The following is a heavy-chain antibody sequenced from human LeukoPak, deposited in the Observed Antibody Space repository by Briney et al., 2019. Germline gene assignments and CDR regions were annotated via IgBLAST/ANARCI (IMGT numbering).Heavy chain of an antibody. CDR2: INPNSGGT. CDR1: GYSFAGYH. D-gene: IGHD1-14*01. J-gene: IGHJ3*02. V-gene: IGHV1-2*02. CDR3: AREAWARTTSKTGAFDI. Sequence: GASVKVSCKASGYSFAGYHMHWVRQAPGQGLEWMGWINPNSGGTTYAQKFQGRVTMTRDTSISTAYMELSRLRSDDTAVYYCAREAWARTTSKTGAFDIWGQGTMVTVSS.